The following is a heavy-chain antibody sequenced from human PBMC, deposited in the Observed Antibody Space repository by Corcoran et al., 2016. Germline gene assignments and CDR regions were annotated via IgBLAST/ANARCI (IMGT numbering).Heavy chain of an antibody. CDR1: GGSFSGYY. Sequence: QVQLQQWGAGLLKPSETLSLTCAVYGGSFSGYYWSWIRQPPGKGLEWIGEINHSGSTNYNPSLKSRVTISVDTSKNQFSLKLSSVTAADTAVYYCARGPRRYYYYGIDVWGQRTTVTVSS. CDR2: INHSGST. V-gene: IGHV4-34*01. CDR3: ARGPRRYYYYGIDV. J-gene: IGHJ6*02.